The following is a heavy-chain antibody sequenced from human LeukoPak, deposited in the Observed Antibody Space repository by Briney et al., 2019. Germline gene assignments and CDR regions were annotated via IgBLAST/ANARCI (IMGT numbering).Heavy chain of an antibody. CDR3: TTDAVLSEGFDY. CDR2: IKSKTDGGTT. D-gene: IGHD3-16*02. J-gene: IGHJ4*02. V-gene: IGHV3-15*01. Sequence: GGSLSLSCAASGFTFSNAWMSWVRQAPGKGLEWVGRIKSKTDGGTTDYAAPVKGRFTISRDASKNTLYLQMNSLKTEDTAVYYCTTDAVLSEGFDYWGQGTLVTVSS. CDR1: GFTFSNAW.